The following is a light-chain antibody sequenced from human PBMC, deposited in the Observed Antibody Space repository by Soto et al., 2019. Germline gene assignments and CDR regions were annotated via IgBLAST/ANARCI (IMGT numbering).Light chain of an antibody. CDR3: QSFDGSLSGYV. V-gene: IGLV1-40*01. Sequence: QSVLAQPPSVSGAPGQRVTISCTGSSSNIGAGYDVHWYQQLPGTAPRLLISGMNNRPSGVPDRFSGSKSGTSVSLAITGLQAEDEADYYCQSFDGSLSGYVFGTGTKVTVL. CDR2: GMN. CDR1: SSNIGAGYD. J-gene: IGLJ1*01.